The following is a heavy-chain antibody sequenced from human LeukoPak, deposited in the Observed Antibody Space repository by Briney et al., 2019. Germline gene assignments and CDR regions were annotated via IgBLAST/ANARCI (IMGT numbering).Heavy chain of an antibody. Sequence: SETLSLACAVYGGSFSGYYWSWIRQPPGKGLEWIGEINHSGSTNYNPSLKSRVTISVDTSKNQFSLNLSSVTATDTAVYYCARGQGTVTTHWGQGTLVTVSS. CDR1: GGSFSGYY. V-gene: IGHV4-34*01. D-gene: IGHD4-11*01. CDR3: ARGQGTVTTH. J-gene: IGHJ4*02. CDR2: INHSGST.